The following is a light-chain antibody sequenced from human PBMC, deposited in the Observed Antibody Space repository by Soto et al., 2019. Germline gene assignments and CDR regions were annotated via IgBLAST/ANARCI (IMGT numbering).Light chain of an antibody. CDR1: QSVSSY. Sequence: EILFTQSPATLSLSPGERPTLSCRASQSVSSYLAWYQQKPGQAPRLLIYGASTRATAIPARFSGSGSGTEFTLTISSLQSEDFAVYYCQQYNNWPQKLTFGGGTKVDIK. J-gene: IGKJ4*01. CDR3: QQYNNWPQKLT. CDR2: GAS. V-gene: IGKV3-15*01.